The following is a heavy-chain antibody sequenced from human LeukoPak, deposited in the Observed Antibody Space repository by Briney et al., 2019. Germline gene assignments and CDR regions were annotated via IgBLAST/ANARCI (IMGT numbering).Heavy chain of an antibody. V-gene: IGHV4-4*02. CDR3: ARDYDVLSGNYVDY. CDR1: GGSISSSNW. CDR2: NYHSGST. Sequence: PSGTLSLTCTVSGGSISSSNWWCWVRPPPGKGLGWIGENYHSGSTNYNPSLKSRVTITVDKSKNQFSLELTCVTAADAAVYYCARDYDVLSGNYVDYWGRGTLVTVSS. J-gene: IGHJ4*02. D-gene: IGHD3-3*01.